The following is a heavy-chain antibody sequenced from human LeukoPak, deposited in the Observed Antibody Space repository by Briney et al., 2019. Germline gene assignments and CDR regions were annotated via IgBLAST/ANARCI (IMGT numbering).Heavy chain of an antibody. D-gene: IGHD3-16*01. CDR2: IKQDGSEK. CDR3: ARELTATTFLNFDY. V-gene: IGHV3-7*01. Sequence: GGSLRLSCAASGFTFSSYWMSWVRQAPGKGLEWVANIKQDGSEKYYVDSVKGRFTISRDNAKNSLYLQMNSLRAEDTAVYYCARELTATTFLNFDYWGQGTLVTVSS. J-gene: IGHJ4*02. CDR1: GFTFSSYW.